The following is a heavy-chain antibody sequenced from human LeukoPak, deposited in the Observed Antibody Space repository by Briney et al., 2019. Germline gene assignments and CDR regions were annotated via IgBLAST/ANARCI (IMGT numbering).Heavy chain of an antibody. V-gene: IGHV1-69*05. CDR2: IIPIFGTA. D-gene: IGHD2-8*01. CDR3: AREVMNYYYMDV. Sequence: SVKVSCKASGGTFSSYAISWVRRAPGQGLEWMGGIIPIFGTANYAQKFQGRVTITTDESTSTAYMELSSLRSEDTAVYYCAREVMNYYYMDVWGKGTTVTVSS. CDR1: GGTFSSYA. J-gene: IGHJ6*03.